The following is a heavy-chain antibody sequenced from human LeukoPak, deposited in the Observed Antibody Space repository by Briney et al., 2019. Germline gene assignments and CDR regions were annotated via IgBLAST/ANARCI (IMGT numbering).Heavy chain of an antibody. CDR1: GFTFSSYG. D-gene: IGHD3-10*01. V-gene: IGHV3-48*04. CDR2: ISWNSNTV. Sequence: GGSLRLSCAASGFTFSSYGMHWVRQAPGKGLEWVSSISWNSNTVNYADSVKGRFTISRDNAKNSLYLQMNTLRAEDTAVYYCARVYGSGIYYKTYWGQGTLVTVSS. J-gene: IGHJ4*02. CDR3: ARVYGSGIYYKTY.